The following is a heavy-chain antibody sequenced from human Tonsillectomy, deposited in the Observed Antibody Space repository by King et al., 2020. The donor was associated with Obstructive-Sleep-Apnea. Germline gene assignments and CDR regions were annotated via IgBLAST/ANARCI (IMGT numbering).Heavy chain of an antibody. D-gene: IGHD6-19*01. CDR3: AKEDTSGWYSDY. V-gene: IGHV3-48*04. J-gene: IGHJ4*02. Sequence: VQLVESGGGSVQPGGSLRLSCVGSGFTLSSYPMNWVRQSPGRGLEWVSYINGNSKKIYYADSVKGRFTISRDNAKNSLYLQMNSLRAEDTAVYYCAKEDTSGWYSDYWGQGTLVTVSS. CDR2: INGNSKKI. CDR1: GFTLSSYP.